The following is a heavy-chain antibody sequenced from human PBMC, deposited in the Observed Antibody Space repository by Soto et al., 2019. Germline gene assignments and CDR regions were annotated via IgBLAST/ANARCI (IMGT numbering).Heavy chain of an antibody. CDR3: ASWPYDFWSGPYYFDY. J-gene: IGHJ4*02. CDR1: GFTFSSYS. CDR2: ISSSSSYI. Sequence: GGSLRLSCAASGFTFSSYSMNWVRQAPGKGLEWVSSISSSSSYIYYADSVKGRFTISRDNAKNSLYLQMNSLRAEDTAVYYCASWPYDFWSGPYYFDYWGQGTLVNVSS. D-gene: IGHD3-3*01. V-gene: IGHV3-21*01.